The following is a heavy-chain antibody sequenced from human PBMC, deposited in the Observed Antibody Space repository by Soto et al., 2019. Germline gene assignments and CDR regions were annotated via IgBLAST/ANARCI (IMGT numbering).Heavy chain of an antibody. Sequence: SETLSLTCTVSGGSISNYYWSWIRQPPGKGLEWIGYIYSSGSTHYNPSLQSRVTISIDTSKNQVSLKVNSVTAADTAVYYCARDHPHSYGVYYFDYWGHGTPVTVS. CDR1: GGSISNYY. CDR2: IYSSGST. J-gene: IGHJ4*01. CDR3: ARDHPHSYGVYYFDY. V-gene: IGHV4-59*01. D-gene: IGHD5-18*01.